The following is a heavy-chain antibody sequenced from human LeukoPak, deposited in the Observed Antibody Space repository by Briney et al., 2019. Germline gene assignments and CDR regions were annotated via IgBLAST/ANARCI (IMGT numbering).Heavy chain of an antibody. CDR2: MKPNTGDT. CDR1: GYTFTSYD. D-gene: IGHD3-22*01. Sequence: ASVKVSCKASGYTFTSYDIYWVRQATGQGLEWMGWMKPNTGDTGYAQKFQGRVTMTRNTSTGTAYMELSSLTSEDTAVYYCARMHYYDTINPNWFDPWGQGTLVTVSS. CDR3: ARMHYYDTINPNWFDP. J-gene: IGHJ5*02. V-gene: IGHV1-8*01.